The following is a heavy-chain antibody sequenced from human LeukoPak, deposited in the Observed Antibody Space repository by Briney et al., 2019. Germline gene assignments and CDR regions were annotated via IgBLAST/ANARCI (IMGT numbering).Heavy chain of an antibody. CDR1: GGSISSYY. J-gene: IGHJ5*02. CDR2: IYYSGST. D-gene: IGHD4-11*01. Sequence: SETLSLTCTVSGGSISSYYWSWIRQPPGKGLEWIGYIYYSGSTNYNPSLKSRVTISVDTSKNQFSLKLSSVTAADTAVYYYARATTTRNWFDPWGQGTLVTVSS. V-gene: IGHV4-59*01. CDR3: ARATTTRNWFDP.